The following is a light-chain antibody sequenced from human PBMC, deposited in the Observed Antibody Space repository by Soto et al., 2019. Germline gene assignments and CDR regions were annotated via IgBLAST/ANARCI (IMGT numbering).Light chain of an antibody. CDR2: KAS. J-gene: IGKJ1*01. V-gene: IGKV1-5*03. Sequence: MNQSASALSFYVGNRGTKTCRASQTISSWWASYQQQPAKTPTLLIYKASTSKSGVPSTFSGSGSGTEVTLTITSLLPDDFATYYCHQYKSYSPWTFGQGTKVDIK. CDR1: QTISSW. CDR3: HQYKSYSPWT.